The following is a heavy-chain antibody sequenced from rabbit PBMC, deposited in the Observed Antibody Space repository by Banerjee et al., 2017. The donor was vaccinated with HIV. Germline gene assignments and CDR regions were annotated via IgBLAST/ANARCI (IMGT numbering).Heavy chain of an antibody. CDR1: GFSLSSRYY. Sequence: QEQLEESGGDLVQPEGSLTLTCTASGFSLSSRYYMCWVRQAPGKGLEWIACIYTGNGNTVYASWAKGRFTISKTSSTTVTLQMTSLTAADTATYFCARFVRDVGYVGYGDLWGPGTLVTVS. CDR2: IYTGNGNT. CDR3: ARFVRDVGYVGYGDL. D-gene: IGHD7-1*01. J-gene: IGHJ6*01. V-gene: IGHV1S45*01.